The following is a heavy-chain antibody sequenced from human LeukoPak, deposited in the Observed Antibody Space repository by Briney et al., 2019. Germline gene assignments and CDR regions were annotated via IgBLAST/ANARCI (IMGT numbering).Heavy chain of an antibody. CDR3: ASRHCSGGGCYFAGADPFDY. Sequence: PGGSLRLSCAASGFTVSSTYMSCVRQAPGKGLEWVSVIYSGGNIYYIDSVKGRFTISRDTSKNTLYLQMNSLRAEDTAVYYCASRHCSGGGCYFAGADPFDYWGQGTLVTVSS. V-gene: IGHV3-53*01. CDR2: IYSGGNI. CDR1: GFTVSSTY. D-gene: IGHD2-15*01. J-gene: IGHJ4*02.